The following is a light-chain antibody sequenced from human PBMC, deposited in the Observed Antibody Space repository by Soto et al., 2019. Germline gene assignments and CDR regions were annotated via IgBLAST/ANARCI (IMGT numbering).Light chain of an antibody. V-gene: IGKV1-5*03. Sequence: DIQMTQSPSTLSASVGDRVVITCRASQSISSWLAWYQQKPGKAPKLLIYKASSLESGVPSRFSGSGSGTDFTVTIRSLQPEDFATYYCKQSYSTPLTFGGGTKVDIK. CDR2: KAS. CDR3: KQSYSTPLT. CDR1: QSISSW. J-gene: IGKJ4*01.